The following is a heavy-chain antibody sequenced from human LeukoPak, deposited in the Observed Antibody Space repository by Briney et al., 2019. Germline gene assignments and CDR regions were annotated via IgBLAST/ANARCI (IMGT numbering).Heavy chain of an antibody. D-gene: IGHD2-2*01. V-gene: IGHV4-4*07. J-gene: IGHJ6*02. Sequence: PSETLSLTCTVSGGSISSHYWSWIRQPAGKGLEWIGRIYTSGSTNYNPSLKSRVTMSVDTSKNQFSLKLSSVTAADTAVYYCARAVVPAATGYYYYGMDVWGQGTTVTVSS. CDR2: IYTSGST. CDR1: GGSISSHY. CDR3: ARAVVPAATGYYYYGMDV.